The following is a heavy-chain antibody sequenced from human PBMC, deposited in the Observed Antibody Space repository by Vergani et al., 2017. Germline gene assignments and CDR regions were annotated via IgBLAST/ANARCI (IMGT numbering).Heavy chain of an antibody. CDR1: GGSFSGYY. CDR3: ARGHPFDP. CDR2: INHSGST. Sequence: QVQIQQWGAGLLKPSETLSLTCAVSGGSFSGYYWSWIRQPPGKGLEWIGEINHSGSTNYNPSLKSRVTISVDTSKNQFSLKLSSVTAADTALYYCARGHPFDPWGQGTLVTVSS. J-gene: IGHJ5*02. V-gene: IGHV4-34*01.